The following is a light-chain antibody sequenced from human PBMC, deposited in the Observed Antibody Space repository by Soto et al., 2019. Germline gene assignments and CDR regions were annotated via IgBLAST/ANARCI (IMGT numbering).Light chain of an antibody. CDR2: DVN. CDR1: SSGVGGYNY. J-gene: IGLJ2*01. Sequence: QSVLTQPASVSGSPGQSITISCTGTSSGVGGYNYVSWYQHYPGKAPKLILYDVNNRPSGVSYRFSGSKSGNTASLTISGLQTEDEADYYCSSYAGSSTFVFGGGTKLTVL. CDR3: SSYAGSSTFV. V-gene: IGLV2-14*03.